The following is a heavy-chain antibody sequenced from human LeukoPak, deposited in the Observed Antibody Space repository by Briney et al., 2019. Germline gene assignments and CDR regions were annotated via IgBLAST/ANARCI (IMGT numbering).Heavy chain of an antibody. Sequence: ASMKVSCKASGYTFTGYYMHWVRQAPGQGLEWMGWINPNSGGTNYAQKFQGRVTMTRDTSISTAYMELSRLRSDDTAVYYCARVLYCSGGSCYSGDYYGMDVWGQGTTVAVSS. CDR2: INPNSGGT. V-gene: IGHV1-2*02. CDR3: ARVLYCSGGSCYSGDYYGMDV. CDR1: GYTFTGYY. J-gene: IGHJ6*02. D-gene: IGHD2-15*01.